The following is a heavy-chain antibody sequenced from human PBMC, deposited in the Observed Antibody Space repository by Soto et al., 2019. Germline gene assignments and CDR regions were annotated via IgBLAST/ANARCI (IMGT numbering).Heavy chain of an antibody. CDR1: SGSISSSNW. J-gene: IGHJ3*02. Sequence: QVQLQESGPGLVKPSGTLSLTCAVSSGSISSSNWWSWVRQPPGKWLEWIGEIYHSGSTNYNPSLKSRVTISVDKSKNQFSLKLSSVTAADTAVYYCARDVRPTVTTSYHDAFDIWGQGTMVTVSS. D-gene: IGHD4-17*01. CDR2: IYHSGST. CDR3: ARDVRPTVTTSYHDAFDI. V-gene: IGHV4-4*02.